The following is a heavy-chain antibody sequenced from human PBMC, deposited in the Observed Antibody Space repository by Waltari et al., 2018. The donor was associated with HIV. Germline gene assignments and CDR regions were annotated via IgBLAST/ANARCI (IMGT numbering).Heavy chain of an antibody. J-gene: IGHJ5*02. CDR1: GFKFSGHG. Sequence: QAQLVQSGGGEVQPGGSLGLSCSASGFKFSGHGMHWVRQTPGKGLQWVAAVSHDGHKKFISDSLRGRFAISRDNSKNTVLLQISSLRVDDTGTYYCAKDSSLLAGFGESLDLWGQGTPVAVSS. CDR2: VSHDGHKK. CDR3: AKDSSLLAGFGESLDL. V-gene: IGHV3-30*18. D-gene: IGHD3-10*01.